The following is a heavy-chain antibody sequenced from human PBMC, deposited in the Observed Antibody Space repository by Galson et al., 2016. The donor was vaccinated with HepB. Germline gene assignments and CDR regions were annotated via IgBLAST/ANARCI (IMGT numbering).Heavy chain of an antibody. Sequence: SLRLSCAASGFTFSDAWMTWVRQAPGKGLEWVGRIKRKSEDETTDYAAPVKGRFTISRDDSKNILYLQMNRLKTEDTAVYYCSTDAWTQREYWGQGTLVTVSS. CDR3: STDAWTQREY. CDR2: IKRKSEDETT. D-gene: IGHD3/OR15-3a*01. V-gene: IGHV3-15*01. CDR1: GFTFSDAW. J-gene: IGHJ4*02.